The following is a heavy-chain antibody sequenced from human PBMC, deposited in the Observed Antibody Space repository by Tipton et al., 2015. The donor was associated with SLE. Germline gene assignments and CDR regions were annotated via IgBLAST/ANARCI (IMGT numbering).Heavy chain of an antibody. V-gene: IGHV4-59*11. CDR2: IYYSGST. Sequence: TLSLTCTVSGGSISSHYWSWIRQPPGQGLEWIGYIYYSGSTNYNPSLKRRVTISVDTAKNQFSLKLSSVTAADTAGNYCATHYYYYGMDVWGQGTTVTVSS. CDR1: GGSISSHY. J-gene: IGHJ6*02. CDR3: ATHYYYYGMDV.